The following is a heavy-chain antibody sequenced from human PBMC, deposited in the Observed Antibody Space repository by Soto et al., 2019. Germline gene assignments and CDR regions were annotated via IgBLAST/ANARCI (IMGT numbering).Heavy chain of an antibody. V-gene: IGHV3-30-3*01. CDR1: GFTFSSYA. D-gene: IGHD3-3*01. J-gene: IGHJ4*02. CDR2: ISYDGSNK. CDR3: ARHKRDLRFLEWSYYFDY. Sequence: QVQLVESGGGVVQPGRSLRLSCAASGFTFSSYAIHWVRQAPGKGLEWVALISYDGSNKYYADSVKGLFTISRDNSKNTLYLQMNSLRAEDTAVYYCARHKRDLRFLEWSYYFDYWGQGTLVTVSS.